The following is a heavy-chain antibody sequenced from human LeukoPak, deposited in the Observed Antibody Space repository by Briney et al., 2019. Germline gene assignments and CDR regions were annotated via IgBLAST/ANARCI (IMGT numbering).Heavy chain of an antibody. J-gene: IGHJ3*02. CDR2: ISSGGTST. D-gene: IGHD4-23*01. Sequence: PGGSLRLSCAASGFTFSGCWMHWVRQAPGKGLVWVSRISSGGTSTIYADSVEGRFTISRDDAKNTLYLQMNSLRAEDTAVYYCAREYGGNRRAFDIWGLGTMVTVSS. V-gene: IGHV3-74*01. CDR3: AREYGGNRRAFDI. CDR1: GFTFSGCW.